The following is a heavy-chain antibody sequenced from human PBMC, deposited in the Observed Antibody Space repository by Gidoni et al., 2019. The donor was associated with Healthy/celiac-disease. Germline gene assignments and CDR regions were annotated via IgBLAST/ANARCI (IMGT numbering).Heavy chain of an antibody. CDR1: GFPFDDYA. V-gene: IGHV3-43*02. CDR2: ISGDGGST. CDR3: AKDIESDTMIVGK. Sequence: EVQLVESGGGVVQPGGSLRLSCAASGFPFDDYAMYWVRQAPGKGLEWVSLISGDGGSTYYADSVKGRFTISRDNSKNSLYLQMNSLRTEDTALYYCAKDIESDTMIVGKWGQGTLVTVSS. D-gene: IGHD3-22*01. J-gene: IGHJ4*02.